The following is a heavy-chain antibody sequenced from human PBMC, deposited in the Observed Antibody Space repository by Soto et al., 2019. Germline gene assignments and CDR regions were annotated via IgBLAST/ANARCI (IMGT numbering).Heavy chain of an antibody. CDR2: INAGNGNT. CDR1: GYTFTSYA. CDR3: ARVAPDYGDYVYCYYGMDV. Sequence: ASVKVSCKASGYTFTSYAMHWVRQAPGQRLEWMGWINAGNGNTKYSQKFQGRVTITRDTSASTAYMELSSLRSEDTAVYYCARVAPDYGDYVYCYYGMDVWGQGTTVTVSS. D-gene: IGHD4-17*01. V-gene: IGHV1-3*01. J-gene: IGHJ6*02.